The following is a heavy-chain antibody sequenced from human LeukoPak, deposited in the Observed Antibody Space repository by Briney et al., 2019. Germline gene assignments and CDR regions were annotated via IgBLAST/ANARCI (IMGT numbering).Heavy chain of an antibody. Sequence: PGGSLRLSCAASGFTFSGYGMHWVRQAPGKGLEWVAFIRDDGSNKYYADSVKGRFTISRDNSKNTLYLQMNSLRTEDTAVYYCAKAPNGGHSIGLDYWGQGTLVTVSS. CDR1: GFTFSGYG. CDR3: AKAPNGGHSIGLDY. V-gene: IGHV3-30*02. CDR2: IRDDGSNK. J-gene: IGHJ4*02. D-gene: IGHD4-23*01.